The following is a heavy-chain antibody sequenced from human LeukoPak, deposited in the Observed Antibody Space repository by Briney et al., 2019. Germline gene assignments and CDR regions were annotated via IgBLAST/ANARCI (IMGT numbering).Heavy chain of an antibody. V-gene: IGHV4-4*07. Sequence: SETLSLTCTVSGGSISSYYWSWIRQPAGKGLEWIGCIYTSGSTNYNPSLKSRVTMSVDTSKNQFSLKLSSVTAADTAVYYCAREWELLRAFDIWGQGTMVTVSS. D-gene: IGHD1-26*01. CDR2: IYTSGST. CDR3: AREWELLRAFDI. CDR1: GGSISSYY. J-gene: IGHJ3*02.